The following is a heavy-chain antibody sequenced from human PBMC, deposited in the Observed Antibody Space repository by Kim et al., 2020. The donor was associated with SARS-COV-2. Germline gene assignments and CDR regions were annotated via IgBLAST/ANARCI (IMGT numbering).Heavy chain of an antibody. CDR1: GFTFGDYA. D-gene: IGHD3-3*01. V-gene: IGHV3-49*03. Sequence: GGSLRLSCTASGFTFGDYAMSWFHQAPGKGLEWVGFIRSKAYGGTTEYAASVKGRFTISRDDSKSIAYLQMNSLKTEDTAVYYCTRVYDFWSGYYEGYDYWGQGTLVTVSS. CDR3: TRVYDFWSGYYEGYDY. CDR2: IRSKAYGGTT. J-gene: IGHJ4*02.